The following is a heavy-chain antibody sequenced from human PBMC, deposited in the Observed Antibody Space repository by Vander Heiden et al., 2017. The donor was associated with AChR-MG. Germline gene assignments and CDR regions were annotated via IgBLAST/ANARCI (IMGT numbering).Heavy chain of an antibody. V-gene: IGHV1-2*02. CDR3: ARDTARGAVIVRGKSFDP. CDR1: RYTFPDYN. CDR2: INPNSGGT. J-gene: IGHJ5*02. Sequence: QAQLVQSGAEVKKPGASVKVYCRASRYTFPDYNLHWVRRAPGRGLEWMGWINPNSGGTRYAQNFQGRVTMTRDTSISTASMELRGLGFDDTAVYYCARDTARGAVIVRGKSFDPWGQGTLVTVSS. D-gene: IGHD3-16*02.